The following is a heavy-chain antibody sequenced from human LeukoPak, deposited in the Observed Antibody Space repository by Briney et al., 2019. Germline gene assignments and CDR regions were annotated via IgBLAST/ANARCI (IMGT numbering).Heavy chain of an antibody. CDR3: ARDYQLLLLWDCFDP. CDR2: VSADNGET. CDR1: GYSFNTYG. Sequence: ASVKVSCKASGYSFNTYGISWVRQAPGQGLEWMGWVSADNGETNYAQKFQGRVTETTDTSTSTAYMELRSLRSDDTAVYYCARDYQLLLLWDCFDPWGQGTLVSVSS. D-gene: IGHD2-2*01. J-gene: IGHJ5*02. V-gene: IGHV1-18*01.